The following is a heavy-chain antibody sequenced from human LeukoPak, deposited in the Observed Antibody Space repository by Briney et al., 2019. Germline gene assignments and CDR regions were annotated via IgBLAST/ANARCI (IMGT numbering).Heavy chain of an antibody. Sequence: ASVKVSCKASGYTFTSYDINWVRQATGQGLEWMGWINPKNAGTNFAQRFQGRVTMTRDTSISTVYMELSTLRSDDTALYYCARTLYVAAVPGGFDYWGQGTLVTVSS. CDR2: INPKNAGT. CDR3: ARTLYVAAVPGGFDY. CDR1: GYTFTSYD. J-gene: IGHJ4*02. D-gene: IGHD6-13*01. V-gene: IGHV1-2*02.